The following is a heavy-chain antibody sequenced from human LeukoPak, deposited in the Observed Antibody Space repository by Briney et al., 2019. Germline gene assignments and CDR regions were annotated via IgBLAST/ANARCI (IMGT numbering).Heavy chain of an antibody. D-gene: IGHD7-27*01. CDR3: AKDGDHAN. V-gene: IGHV4-39*07. CDR2: IYYTGST. J-gene: IGHJ4*02. Sequence: SETLSLTCTVSGGSISSSNDYWGWIRQPPGKGLEWIGNIYYTGSTYYNPSLKSRVAISVDTSKNQSSLKLSSVTAADTAVYYCAKDGDHANWGQGTLVTVSS. CDR1: GGSISSSNDY.